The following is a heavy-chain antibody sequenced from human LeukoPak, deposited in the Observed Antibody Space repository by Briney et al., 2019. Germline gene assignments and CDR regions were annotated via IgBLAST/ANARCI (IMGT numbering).Heavy chain of an antibody. J-gene: IGHJ4*02. CDR2: ASPSGGST. Sequence: GASVRVSFKALGYTFTDYCMHWVRQARGQGPEWMGVASPSGGSTTYAQKFQGRVTVTRDTSTSTVYMELTSLRSEDTAMYYCARDHDYGPCEGPAALASWGQGTLVTVSS. CDR3: ARDHDYGPCEGPAALAS. D-gene: IGHD4-17*01. V-gene: IGHV1-46*01. CDR1: GYTFTDYC.